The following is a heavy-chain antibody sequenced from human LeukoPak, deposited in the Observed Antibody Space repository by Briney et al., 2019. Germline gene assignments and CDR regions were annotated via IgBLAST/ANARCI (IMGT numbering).Heavy chain of an antibody. V-gene: IGHV1-18*01. CDR2: IGAYNGNT. J-gene: IGHJ4*02. D-gene: IGHD3-22*01. CDR1: GYTFTSYG. CDR3: ARGPYYYDSSGYPPTY. Sequence: ASVKVSCKASGYTFTSYGISWVRQAPGQGLEWMGWIGAYNGNTNYAQKLQGRVTMTTDTSTSTAYMELRSLRSDDTAVYYCARGPYYYDSSGYPPTYWGQGTLVTVSS.